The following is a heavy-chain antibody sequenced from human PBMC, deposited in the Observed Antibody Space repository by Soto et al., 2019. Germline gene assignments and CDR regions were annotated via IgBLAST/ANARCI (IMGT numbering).Heavy chain of an antibody. J-gene: IGHJ4*02. D-gene: IGHD3-10*01. CDR3: ARGFGGYGDYFDY. CDR2: INPNSGGT. V-gene: IGHV1-2*04. Sequence: QVQLVQSGAEVKKPGASVKVSCKASGYTFTGYYMHWVRQAPGQGLEWMGWINPNSGGTNYAQKLQGWVTMTRDTSISTAYMELSRLRSDDTAVYYCARGFGGYGDYFDYWGQGTLVTVSS. CDR1: GYTFTGYY.